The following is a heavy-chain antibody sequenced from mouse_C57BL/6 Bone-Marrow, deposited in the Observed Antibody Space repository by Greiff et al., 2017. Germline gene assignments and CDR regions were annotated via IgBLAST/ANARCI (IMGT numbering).Heavy chain of an antibody. V-gene: IGHV1-85*01. D-gene: IGHD4-1*01. Sequence: VKLVESGPELVKPGASVKLSCKASGYTFTSYDINWVKQRPGQGLEWIGWIYPRDGSTKYNEKFKGKATLTVDTSSSTAYMELHSLTSEDSAVYFCARHWSFDYWGQGTTLTVSS. CDR2: IYPRDGST. CDR3: ARHWSFDY. J-gene: IGHJ2*01. CDR1: GYTFTSYD.